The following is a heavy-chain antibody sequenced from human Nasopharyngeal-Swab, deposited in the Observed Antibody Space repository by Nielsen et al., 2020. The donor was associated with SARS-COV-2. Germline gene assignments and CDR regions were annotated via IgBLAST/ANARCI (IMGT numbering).Heavy chain of an antibody. D-gene: IGHD5-12*01. CDR3: AKRLWIIVTHFYFYGCDL. J-gene: IGHJ6*02. Sequence: VGQDPGKGLEGVSTGIGRDDIKYYAESVKCRLSVSRDRSKNMLYLQMNGLRAEDAAVYYCAKRLWIIVTHFYFYGCDLWGQGTTVTVSS. CDR2: GIGRDDIK. V-gene: IGHV3-23*01.